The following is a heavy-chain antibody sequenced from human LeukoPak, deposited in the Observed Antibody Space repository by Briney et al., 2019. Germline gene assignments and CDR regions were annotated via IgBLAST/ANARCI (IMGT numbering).Heavy chain of an antibody. CDR2: IIPIFGTA. CDR1: GGTFSSYA. J-gene: IGHJ3*02. D-gene: IGHD1-7*01. Sequence: GSSVKVSCKASGGTFSSYAISWVRQAPGQGLEWMGGIIPIFGTANYAQKFQGRVTITTDESTSTAYMELSSLRSEDTAVYYCARANGDSNWNYALFAFDIWGQGTMVTVSS. V-gene: IGHV1-69*05. CDR3: ARANGDSNWNYALFAFDI.